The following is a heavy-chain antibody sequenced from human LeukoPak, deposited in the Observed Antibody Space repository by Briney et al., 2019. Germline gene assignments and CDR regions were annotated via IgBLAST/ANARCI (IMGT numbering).Heavy chain of an antibody. J-gene: IGHJ3*02. Sequence: GESLKISCKGSGFSLTNYWIGWVRQVPGKGLDWMGIIYPGDSDTRYSPSFQGQVTISAAKSINAAHLQWSSLKASDTAMYYCARQYCGGDCYPEPDAFDIWGQGTLATVSS. CDR1: GFSLTNYW. CDR2: IYPGDSDT. V-gene: IGHV5-51*01. CDR3: ARQYCGGDCYPEPDAFDI. D-gene: IGHD2-21*02.